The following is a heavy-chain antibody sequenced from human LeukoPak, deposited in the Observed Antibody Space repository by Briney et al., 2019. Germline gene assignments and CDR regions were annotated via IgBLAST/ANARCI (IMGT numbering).Heavy chain of an antibody. J-gene: IGHJ4*02. V-gene: IGHV4-34*01. CDR1: GGSFSGYY. CDR2: INHSGST. D-gene: IGHD3-3*01. CDR3: ARGRYDFWSGPNVFDY. Sequence: SETLSLTCAVYGGSFSGYYWSWIRQPPGKGLEWIGEINHSGSTNYNPSLKSRVTISVDTSENQFSLKLSSVTAADTAVYYCARGRYDFWSGPNVFDYWGQGTLVTVSS.